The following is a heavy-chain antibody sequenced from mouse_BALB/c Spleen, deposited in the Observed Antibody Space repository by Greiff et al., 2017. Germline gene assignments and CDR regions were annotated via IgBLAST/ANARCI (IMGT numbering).Heavy chain of an antibody. CDR3: ARGYGYAMDY. V-gene: IGHV14-3*02. D-gene: IGHD1-1*01. CDR1: GFNIKDTY. CDR2: IDPANGNT. J-gene: IGHJ4*01. Sequence: VHVKQSGAELVKPGASVKLSCTASGFNIKDTYMHWVKQRPEQGLEWIGRIDPANGNTKYDPKFQGKATITADTSSNTAYLQLSSLTSEDTAVYYCARGYGYAMDYWGQGTSVTVSS.